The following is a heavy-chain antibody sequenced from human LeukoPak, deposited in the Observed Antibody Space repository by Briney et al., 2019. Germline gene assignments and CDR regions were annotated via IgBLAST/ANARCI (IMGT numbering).Heavy chain of an antibody. CDR3: VKVTYDYVWGSYES. D-gene: IGHD3-16*01. J-gene: IGHJ4*02. CDR1: GFTFSNHA. V-gene: IGHV3-33*06. CDR2: IWYDGSNK. Sequence: GGSLRLSCVASGFTFSNHAMTWVRQAPGKGLEWVAVIWYDGSNKYYTDSVKGRFTISRDNSKNMLYLQMNGLRVEDTAVYYCVKVTYDYVWGSYESWGQGTLVTVSS.